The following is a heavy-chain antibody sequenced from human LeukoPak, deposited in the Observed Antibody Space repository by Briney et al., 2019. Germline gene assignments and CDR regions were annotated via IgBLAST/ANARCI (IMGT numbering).Heavy chain of an antibody. Sequence: SETLSLTCTVSGGSISSYHWSWIRQSAGKGLEWIGRIYSSGSTNYNPSLKSRVTISVDTSKNQFSLQLSSVTAADTAVYYCARDPPGYSSAWDAFDIWGQGTMVTVSS. CDR1: GGSISSYH. D-gene: IGHD6-19*01. J-gene: IGHJ3*02. V-gene: IGHV4-4*07. CDR2: IYSSGST. CDR3: ARDPPGYSSAWDAFDI.